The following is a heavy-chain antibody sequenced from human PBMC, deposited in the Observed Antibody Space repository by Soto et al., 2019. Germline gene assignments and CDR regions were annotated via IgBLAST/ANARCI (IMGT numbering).Heavy chain of an antibody. CDR3: AAVDDSSGYYIYYFDY. J-gene: IGHJ4*02. V-gene: IGHV1-58*01. CDR2: IVVGSGNT. Sequence: GASVKVSCKASGFTFTSSAVQWVRQARGQRLEWIGWIVVGSGNTNYAQKFQERVTITRDMSTSTAYMELSSLRSEDTAVYYCAAVDDSSGYYIYYFDYWGQGTLVTVSS. D-gene: IGHD3-22*01. CDR1: GFTFTSSA.